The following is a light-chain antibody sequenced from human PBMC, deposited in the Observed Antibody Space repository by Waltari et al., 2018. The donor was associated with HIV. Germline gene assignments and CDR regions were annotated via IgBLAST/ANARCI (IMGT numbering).Light chain of an antibody. CDR3: MQGASWLT. CDR1: RSVLYDEGNTY. CDR2: KVS. J-gene: IGKJ5*01. Sequence: DIVMTQSPLSLSVNLGQPASISCRSSRSVLYDEGNTYLTWFHQRPGQPPRRLIYKVSMRDSGVPDRFSGSGSDTDFALKITRVEAEDVGVYYCMQGASWLTFGQGTRLEIK. V-gene: IGKV2-30*01.